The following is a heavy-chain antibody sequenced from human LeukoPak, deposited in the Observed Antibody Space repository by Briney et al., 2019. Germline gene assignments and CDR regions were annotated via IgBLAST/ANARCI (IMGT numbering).Heavy chain of an antibody. J-gene: IGHJ6*03. V-gene: IGHV4-38-2*02. CDR3: ARHPSTVTRRGLSRNYHYYYYMDV. D-gene: IGHD4-17*01. Sequence: MPSETLSLTCTVSGYSISSGYYWGWIRQPPGKGLEWIGEINHSGSTNYNPSLKSRVTISVDTSKNQFSLKLTSVTAADTAIYYCARHPSTVTRRGLSRNYHYYYYMDVWGKGTTVTISS. CDR2: INHSGST. CDR1: GYSISSGYY.